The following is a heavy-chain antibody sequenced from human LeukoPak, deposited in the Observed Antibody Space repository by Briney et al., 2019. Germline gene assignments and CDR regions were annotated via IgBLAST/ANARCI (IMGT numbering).Heavy chain of an antibody. J-gene: IGHJ3*02. CDR2: IHHSGST. CDR3: ARETSWLGGDAFDI. V-gene: IGHV4-59*01. Sequence: PSETLSLTCSVSGGSISSYYWSWIRQPPGKRLEWIGDIHHSGSTHHNPSLKSRVTISMDTSKNQFSLKLSSVTAADTAVYYCARETSWLGGDAFDIWGPGTMVSVSS. CDR1: GGSISSYY. D-gene: IGHD2-2*01.